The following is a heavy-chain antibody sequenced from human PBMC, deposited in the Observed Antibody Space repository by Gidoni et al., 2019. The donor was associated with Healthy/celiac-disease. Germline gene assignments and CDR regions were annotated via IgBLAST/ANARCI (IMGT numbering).Heavy chain of an antibody. CDR3: ARERPQAYSRLAFDI. D-gene: IGHD6-13*01. V-gene: IGHV1-46*01. CDR1: GYTLTSYY. Sequence: QVQLVQSGAEVKKPGASVKVSCKASGYTLTSYYMHWVRQAPGQGLEWMGIINPSGGSTSYAQKFQGRVTMTRDTSTSTVYMELSSLRSEDTAVYYCARERPQAYSRLAFDIWGQGTMVTVSS. J-gene: IGHJ3*02. CDR2: INPSGGST.